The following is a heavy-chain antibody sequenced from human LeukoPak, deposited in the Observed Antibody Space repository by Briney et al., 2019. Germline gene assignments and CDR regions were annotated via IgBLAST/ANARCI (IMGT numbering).Heavy chain of an antibody. V-gene: IGHV3-49*04. CDR1: GFTFGDYA. J-gene: IGHJ4*02. D-gene: IGHD1-7*01. CDR2: IRSKAYGGTT. CDR3: TRGRDWNYVFDY. Sequence: GGSLRLSCTASGFTFGDYAMSWVRQAPGKGLEWVGFIRSKAYGGTTEYAASVKGRFTISRDDSKSIAYLQMNSLKTEDTAVYYCTRGRDWNYVFDYWGQGTLVTVSS.